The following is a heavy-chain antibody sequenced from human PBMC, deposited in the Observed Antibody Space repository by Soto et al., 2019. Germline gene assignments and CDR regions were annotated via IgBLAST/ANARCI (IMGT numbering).Heavy chain of an antibody. D-gene: IGHD1-26*01. CDR1: GFTFSSYG. CDR3: AKVDYSGSYFDY. J-gene: IGHJ4*02. V-gene: IGHV3-30*18. CDR2: ISYDGSNK. Sequence: GGSLRLSCVDSGFTFSSYGMHWVRQAPGKGLEWVAVISYDGSNKYYADSVKGRFTISRDNSKNTLYLQMNSLRAEDTAVYYCAKVDYSGSYFDYCGQGTLVTLSS.